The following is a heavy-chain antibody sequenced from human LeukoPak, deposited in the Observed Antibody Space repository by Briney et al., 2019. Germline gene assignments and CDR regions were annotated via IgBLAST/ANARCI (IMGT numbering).Heavy chain of an antibody. CDR3: ATIPYGSGSLPDY. CDR2: INAGNGNT. J-gene: IGHJ4*02. Sequence: GASVKVSCKASGYTFTSYAMHWVRQAPGQRLEWMGWINAGNGNTKYSQEFQGRVTITRDTSASTAYMELSSLRSEDTAVYYCATIPYGSGSLPDYWGQGTLVTVSS. CDR1: GYTFTSYA. V-gene: IGHV1-3*03. D-gene: IGHD3-10*01.